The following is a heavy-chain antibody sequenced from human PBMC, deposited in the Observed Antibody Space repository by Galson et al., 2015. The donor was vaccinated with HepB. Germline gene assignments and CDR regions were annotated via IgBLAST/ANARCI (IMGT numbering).Heavy chain of an antibody. CDR3: ARVASSHDAFDI. D-gene: IGHD2-2*01. CDR2: ISAYNGNT. Sequence: SCKASGYTFTSYGISWVRQAPGQGLEWMGWISAYNGNTNYAQKLQGRVTMTTDTSTSTAYMELRSLRSDDTAVYYCARVASSHDAFDIWGQGTMVTVSS. J-gene: IGHJ3*02. CDR1: GYTFTSYG. V-gene: IGHV1-18*01.